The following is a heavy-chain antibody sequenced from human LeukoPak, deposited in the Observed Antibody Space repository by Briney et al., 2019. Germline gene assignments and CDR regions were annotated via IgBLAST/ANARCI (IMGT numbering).Heavy chain of an antibody. CDR1: GFTFSSYG. Sequence: PGRSLRLSCAASGFTFSSYGMHWVRQAPGKGLEWVAVISYDGSNKYYADSVKGRFTISRGNSKNTLYLQMNSLRAEDTAVYYCARGTYYYDSSGYYYGYWGQGTLVTVSS. CDR2: ISYDGSNK. D-gene: IGHD3-22*01. J-gene: IGHJ4*02. CDR3: ARGTYYYDSSGYYYGY. V-gene: IGHV3-30*03.